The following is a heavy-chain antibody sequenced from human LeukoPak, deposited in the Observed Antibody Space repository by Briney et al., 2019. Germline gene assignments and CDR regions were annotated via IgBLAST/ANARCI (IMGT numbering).Heavy chain of an antibody. CDR1: GGSISSYY. J-gene: IGHJ4*02. CDR2: IYYSGST. D-gene: IGHD6-19*01. V-gene: IGHV4-59*01. CDR3: ARTSSGWYSYYFDY. Sequence: SETLSLTCTVSGGSISSYYWSWIRQPPGKGLEWIGYIYYSGSTNYNPSLKSRVTISVDTSKNQFSLKLSSVTAADTAVYYCARTSSGWYSYYFDYWGQGTLVSVS.